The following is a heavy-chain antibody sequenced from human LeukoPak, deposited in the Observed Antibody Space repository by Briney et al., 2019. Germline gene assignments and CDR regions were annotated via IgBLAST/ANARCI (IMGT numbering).Heavy chain of an antibody. Sequence: GGSLRLSCAASGFTFSTYAMHWVRQAPGKGLEWVALISYDGSNKNYADSVKGGFTISRDNSKNTLYLQMNSLRAEDTAVYYCARDDYGETFDYWGQGTLVTVSS. CDR3: ARDDYGETFDY. CDR1: GFTFSTYA. D-gene: IGHD4-17*01. CDR2: ISYDGSNK. V-gene: IGHV3-30*04. J-gene: IGHJ4*02.